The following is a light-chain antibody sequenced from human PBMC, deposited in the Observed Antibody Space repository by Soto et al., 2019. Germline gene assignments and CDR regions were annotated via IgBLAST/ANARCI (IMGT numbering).Light chain of an antibody. CDR1: RSLSSSY. J-gene: IGKJ2*01. Sequence: EIVLTQSPGTLSLSPGERATLSCRASRSLSSSYVVWYQQKPGQAPRLLIYAASRRATVIPDRFIGSGSATEYTLTISRLEPEDFAVYYCQQQGTFGQGTKLEIK. CDR3: QQQGT. V-gene: IGKV3-20*01. CDR2: AAS.